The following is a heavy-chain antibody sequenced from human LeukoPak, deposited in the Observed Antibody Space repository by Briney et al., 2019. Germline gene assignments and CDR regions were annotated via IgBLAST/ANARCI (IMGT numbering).Heavy chain of an antibody. V-gene: IGHV1-8*02. Sequence: GASVKVSCKASGYTFTSYGISWVRQAPGQGLEWMGWMNPNSGNTGYAQKFQGRVTMTRNTSISTAYMELSSLRSEDTAVYYCARGRRTAGNGYGVYWGQGTLVTVSS. CDR2: MNPNSGNT. CDR3: ARGRRTAGNGYGVY. D-gene: IGHD4/OR15-4a*01. J-gene: IGHJ4*02. CDR1: GYTFTSYG.